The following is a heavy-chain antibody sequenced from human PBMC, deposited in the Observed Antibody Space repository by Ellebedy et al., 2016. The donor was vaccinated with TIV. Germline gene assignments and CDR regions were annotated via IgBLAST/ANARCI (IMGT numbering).Heavy chain of an antibody. D-gene: IGHD4-23*01. CDR1: GGTFSSYS. CDR2: IIPIFGTA. CDR3: ARERELGGPDYGGSKSGYYYYGMDV. J-gene: IGHJ6*02. V-gene: IGHV1-69*06. Sequence: ASVKVSCKASGGTFSSYSISWVRQAPGQGLEWMGGIIPIFGTANYARKFQGRVTITADKSTSTAYMELSSLRSEDTAVYYCARERELGGPDYGGSKSGYYYYGMDVWGQGTTVTVSS.